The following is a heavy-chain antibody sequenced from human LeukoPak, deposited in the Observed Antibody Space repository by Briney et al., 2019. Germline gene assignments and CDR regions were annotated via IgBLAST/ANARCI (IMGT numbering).Heavy chain of an antibody. V-gene: IGHV3-11*04. D-gene: IGHD3-10*01. CDR3: TREDYYYASGR. Sequence: GGSLRLSCVASGFTFTDHYMSWVRQAPGKGLEWVSYISSGGDIIHYADSVKGRFTISRDNAKNSLFLQMNSLRAEDTAVYYCTREDYYYASGRWAQGTLVTVSS. CDR2: ISSGGDII. CDR1: GFTFTDHY. J-gene: IGHJ4*02.